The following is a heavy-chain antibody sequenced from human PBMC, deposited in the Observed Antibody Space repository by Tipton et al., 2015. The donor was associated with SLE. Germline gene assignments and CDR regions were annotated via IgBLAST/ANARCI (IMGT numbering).Heavy chain of an antibody. Sequence: QLVQSGAEVKKPGSSVKVSCKASGGTFSSYAISWVRQAPGQGLEWMGGIIPIFGTANYAQKFQGRVTITADESTSTAYMELSSLRSEDTAVYYCAREPWNGRRQWLVPGDYWGQGTLVTVSS. D-gene: IGHD6-19*01. CDR1: GGTFSSYA. CDR3: AREPWNGRRQWLVPGDY. CDR2: IIPIFGTA. J-gene: IGHJ4*02. V-gene: IGHV1-69*01.